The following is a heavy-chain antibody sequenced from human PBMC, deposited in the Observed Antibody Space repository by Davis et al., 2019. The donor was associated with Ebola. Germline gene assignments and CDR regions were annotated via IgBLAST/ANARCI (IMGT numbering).Heavy chain of an antibody. CDR2: IYHSGST. Sequence: MPSETLSLTCTVSGGSVSSGTNYWSWIRQSPGKGLEWIGYIYHSGSTIYNPSLKSRVTISVDTSKNQFSLKLSSVTAADTAVYYCARVGHYYGMDVWGQGTTVTVSS. V-gene: IGHV4-61*01. CDR1: GGSVSSGTNY. CDR3: ARVGHYYGMDV. J-gene: IGHJ6*02. D-gene: IGHD3-16*01.